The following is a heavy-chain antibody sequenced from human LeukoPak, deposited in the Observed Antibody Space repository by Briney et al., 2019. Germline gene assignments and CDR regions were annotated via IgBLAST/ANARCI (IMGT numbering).Heavy chain of an antibody. Sequence: SETVSLTCTVSGDSISDTTYYWGWIRQSPGKGLEWIASTINNGWAYYNPSPRSRVTTSVDTTKNQFSLSRPTVTAADTAVYYSATQLLRNPNYYDSSAYRPSAFRHWGLGALVIVSS. CDR2: TINNGWA. CDR1: GDSISDTTYY. CDR3: ATQLLRNPNYYDSSAYRPSAFRH. D-gene: IGHD3-22*01. J-gene: IGHJ1*01. V-gene: IGHV4-39*01.